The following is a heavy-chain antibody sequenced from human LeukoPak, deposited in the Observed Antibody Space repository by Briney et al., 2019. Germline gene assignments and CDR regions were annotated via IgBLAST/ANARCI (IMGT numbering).Heavy chain of an antibody. CDR2: IYSGGST. V-gene: IGHV3-53*01. D-gene: IGHD5-18*01. Sequence: GRSLRLSCAASGFTVSSNYMSWVRQAPGKGLEWVSVIYSGGSTYYADSVKGRFTISRDNSKNTLYLQMNSLRAEDTAVYYCAGDHGYSYGTLLDYYGMDVWGQRTTVTVSS. CDR3: AGDHGYSYGTLLDYYGMDV. J-gene: IGHJ6*02. CDR1: GFTVSSNY.